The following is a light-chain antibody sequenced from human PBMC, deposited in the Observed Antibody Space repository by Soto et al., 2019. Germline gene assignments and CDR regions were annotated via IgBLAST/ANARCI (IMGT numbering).Light chain of an antibody. CDR2: GAT. J-gene: IGKJ5*01. CDR1: ESVGDY. V-gene: IGKV3-20*01. CDR3: QQYVTSPAIT. Sequence: PGESATLSCWASESVGDYLAWYQQKPGQAPRLLIYGATKRTSGTPDRFSGTGSETAFTLAISRLEPGDFAVYYCQQYVTSPAITFGQGTRLEIK.